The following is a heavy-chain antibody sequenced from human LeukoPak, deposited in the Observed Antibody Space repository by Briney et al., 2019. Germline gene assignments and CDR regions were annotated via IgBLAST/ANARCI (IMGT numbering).Heavy chain of an antibody. D-gene: IGHD4-17*01. V-gene: IGHV3-7*01. J-gene: IGHJ4*02. CDR3: ARDQGPYGDYYFDY. CDR1: GFTFSSYW. CDR2: IKQDGSEK. Sequence: GGSLRLSCAASGFTFSSYWMSWVRQAPGKGLEWVASIKQDGSEKYYVDSVKGRFTISRDNAKNSLYLQMNSLRAEDTAVYYCARDQGPYGDYYFDYWGQGTLVTVSS.